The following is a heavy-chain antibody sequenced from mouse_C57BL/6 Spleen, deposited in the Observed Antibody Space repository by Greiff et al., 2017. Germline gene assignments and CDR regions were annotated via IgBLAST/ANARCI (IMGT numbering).Heavy chain of an antibody. V-gene: IGHV1-82*01. Sequence: QVQLQQSGPELVKPGASVKISCKASGYAFSSSWMNWVKQRPGKGLEWIGRIYPGDGDTNYNGKFKGKATLTADKSSSTAYMQLSSLSSEDSAVSVCAQESYDGYLGVWGTGTTVTVSS. D-gene: IGHD2-3*01. CDR3: AQESYDGYLGV. CDR2: IYPGDGDT. J-gene: IGHJ1*03. CDR1: GYAFSSSW.